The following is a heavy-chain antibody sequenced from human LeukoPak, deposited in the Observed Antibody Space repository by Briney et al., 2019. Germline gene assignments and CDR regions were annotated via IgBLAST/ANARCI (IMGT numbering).Heavy chain of an antibody. D-gene: IGHD5-18*01. J-gene: IGHJ4*02. Sequence: SVKVSCKASGGTFGSYAISWVRQAPGQGLEWMGGIIPIFGTANYAQKFQGRVTITADESTSTAYMELSSLRSEDTAVYYCARLPMETADEGDYFDYWGQGTLVTVSS. V-gene: IGHV1-69*13. CDR2: IIPIFGTA. CDR3: ARLPMETADEGDYFDY. CDR1: GGTFGSYA.